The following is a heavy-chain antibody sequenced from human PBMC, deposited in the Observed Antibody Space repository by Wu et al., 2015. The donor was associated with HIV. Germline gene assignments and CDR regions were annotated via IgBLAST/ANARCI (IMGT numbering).Heavy chain of an antibody. Sequence: QVHLVQSGAEVNKPGSSVKASCKASGGTFKSYSISWVRQAPGQGLEWMGRIIPTSRTTNYAQKLQGRVTISADESTTTAYMELSSLTSDDTAVYYCARDAVREGYYYLDVWGQGTMVTVSS. V-gene: IGHV1-69*13. CDR2: IIPTSRTT. CDR3: ARDAVREGYYYLDV. J-gene: IGHJ6*02. CDR1: GGTFKSYS. D-gene: IGHD3-10*01.